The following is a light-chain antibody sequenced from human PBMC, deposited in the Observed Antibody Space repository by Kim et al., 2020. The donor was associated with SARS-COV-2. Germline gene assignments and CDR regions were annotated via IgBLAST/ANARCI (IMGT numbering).Light chain of an antibody. Sequence: DIQMTQSPSSLSASVGDRVTITCRASQDISNYLAWLQLKPGKAPKLLIYAASALQPGVPSRFSGSGAGTDFTLTITGLQPEDVATYYCQKYDSAPWTFGHGTKVEIK. CDR3: QKYDSAPWT. CDR1: QDISNY. J-gene: IGKJ1*01. CDR2: AAS. V-gene: IGKV1-27*01.